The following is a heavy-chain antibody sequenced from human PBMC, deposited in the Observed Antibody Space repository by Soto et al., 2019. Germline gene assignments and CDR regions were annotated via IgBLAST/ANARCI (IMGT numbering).Heavy chain of an antibody. CDR1: GGSISSDSYY. V-gene: IGHV4-39*01. CDR2: ISYSGST. D-gene: IGHD3-10*01. Sequence: SETLSLTCTVSGGSISSDSYYWGWIRQSPEKGLEWIASISYSGSTYYNPTLKSRLIISVDTSKSQFSLKLSSVTAADTAVYYCVRQGIGAQHGLVDVWGQGTTVTVSS. J-gene: IGHJ6*02. CDR3: VRQGIGAQHGLVDV.